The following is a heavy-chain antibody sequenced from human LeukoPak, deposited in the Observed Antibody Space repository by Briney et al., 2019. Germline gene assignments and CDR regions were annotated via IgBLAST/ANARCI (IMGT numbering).Heavy chain of an antibody. V-gene: IGHV4-59*01. CDR2: IYYSGST. Sequence: SGTLSLTCTVSGGSISSYYWSWIRQPPGKGLEWIGYIYYSGSTNYNPSLKSRVTISVDTSKNQFSLKLSSVTAADTAVYYCARVRLGFDPWGQGTLVTVSS. CDR3: ARVRLGFDP. D-gene: IGHD6-25*01. J-gene: IGHJ5*02. CDR1: GGSISSYY.